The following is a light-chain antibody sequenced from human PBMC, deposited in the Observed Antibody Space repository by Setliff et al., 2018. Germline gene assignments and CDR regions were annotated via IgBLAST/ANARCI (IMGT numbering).Light chain of an antibody. J-gene: IGLJ1*01. Sequence: QSALTQSPSASGSPGQSVTISCTGTSSDVGGYNYVSWYQQHPGKAPKLMIYEVSKRPSGVPDRFSGSKSGNTAPLTVSGLQAEDEADYYCSSYAGSNNYVFGTGTKVTVL. V-gene: IGLV2-8*01. CDR3: SSYAGSNNYV. CDR1: SSDVGGYNY. CDR2: EVS.